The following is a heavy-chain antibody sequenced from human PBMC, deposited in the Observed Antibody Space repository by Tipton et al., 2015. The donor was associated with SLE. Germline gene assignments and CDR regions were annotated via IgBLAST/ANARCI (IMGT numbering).Heavy chain of an antibody. Sequence: LRLSCTVSGGSIRDYYWSWIRQPPGKGLEWIGYIYDSGSYNYNPSLKSRVTISSDTSKTQFSLNLNSVTAADTAVYYCARGGVGGYDYFDYWGQGTLVTVSS. CDR2: IYDSGSY. CDR3: ARGGVGGYDYFDY. J-gene: IGHJ4*02. V-gene: IGHV4-59*08. D-gene: IGHD5-12*01. CDR1: GGSIRDYY.